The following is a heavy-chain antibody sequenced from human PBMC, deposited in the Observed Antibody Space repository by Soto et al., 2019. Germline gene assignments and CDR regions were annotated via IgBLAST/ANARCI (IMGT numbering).Heavy chain of an antibody. D-gene: IGHD4-17*01. V-gene: IGHV1-69*12. CDR2: VIPIFGTA. J-gene: IGHJ5*02. Sequence: QVQLVQSGAEVKKPGSSVKVSCKASGGTFSSYAISWVRQAPGQGLEWMGGVIPIFGTANYAQKFQGRVTITADESTSTAYMELSSLRSQDTAVYYCARRATVTKMPGWFDPWGQGALVTVSS. CDR1: GGTFSSYA. CDR3: ARRATVTKMPGWFDP.